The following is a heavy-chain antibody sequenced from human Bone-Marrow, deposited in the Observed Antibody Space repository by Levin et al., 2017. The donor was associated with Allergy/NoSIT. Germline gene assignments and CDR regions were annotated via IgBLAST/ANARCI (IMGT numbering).Heavy chain of an antibody. V-gene: IGHV3-48*03. CDR1: GFSFSSYE. CDR3: AREGLFMVRVFDY. Sequence: GGSLRLSCAASGFSFSSYEMNWVRQAPGKGLEWVSYISSRNTTIYYADSVKGRFTISSDNAENSLYLQMNSLRAEDTAIYYCAREGLFMVRVFDYWGRGTLVTVSS. CDR2: ISSRNTTI. D-gene: IGHD3-10*01. J-gene: IGHJ4*02.